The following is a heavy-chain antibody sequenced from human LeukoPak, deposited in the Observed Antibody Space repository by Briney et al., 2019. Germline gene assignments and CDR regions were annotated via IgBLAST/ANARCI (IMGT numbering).Heavy chain of an antibody. D-gene: IGHD3-22*01. CDR1: GFAFSSHA. V-gene: IGHV3-23*01. J-gene: IGHJ4*02. CDR3: AKELYYYDSSGSFDY. CDR2: IGVGGDT. Sequence: GASLRLSCAASGFAFSSHAMSWVRQAPGKGLEWVSGIGVGGDTYYADSVKGRFTISRDNSKNTLYLQMNSLRAEDTAVYYCAKELYYYDSSGSFDYWGQGTLVAVSS.